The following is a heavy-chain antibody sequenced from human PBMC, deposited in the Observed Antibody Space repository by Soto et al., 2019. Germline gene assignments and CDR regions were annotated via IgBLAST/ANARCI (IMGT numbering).Heavy chain of an antibody. CDR3: AKGGWLDV. D-gene: IGHD2-15*01. CDR1: GFSFSTYE. V-gene: IGHV3-23*01. Sequence: EVQLLESGGGLVQPGGSLRLACDASGFSFSTYEMTWARQAPGKGLEWVAFINPSSGTTHYADSVKGRFTISRDNSKDTLYLQLTSLRVEDPAVCYCAKGGWLDVWGQGTTVTVSS. J-gene: IGHJ6*02. CDR2: INPSSGTT.